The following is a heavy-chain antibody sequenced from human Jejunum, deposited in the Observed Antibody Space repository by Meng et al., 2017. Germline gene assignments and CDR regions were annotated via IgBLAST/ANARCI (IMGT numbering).Heavy chain of an antibody. Sequence: GESLKISCAASGFTFSGSAIHWVRQASGKGLEWLGRIRSRANNYATAYAASVKDRFTISRDDSRNTAFLQMNSLKTEDTAVYYCTGPALDYFDYWGQGTRVNVAS. CDR2: IRSRANNYAT. CDR3: TGPALDYFDY. J-gene: IGHJ4*02. CDR1: GFTFSGSA. V-gene: IGHV3-73*01.